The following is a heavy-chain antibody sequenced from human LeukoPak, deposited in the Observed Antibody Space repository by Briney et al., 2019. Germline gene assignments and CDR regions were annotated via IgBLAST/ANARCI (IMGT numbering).Heavy chain of an antibody. V-gene: IGHV4-59*08. Sequence: SETLSLTCTVSGGSISSYYWSWIRQPPGEGLEWIGYIDYSGRPNYNPSLKSRVTISVDTSKNQFSLKLSSVTAADTAVYFCARHYPPDYTFDCWGRGTLVTVSS. D-gene: IGHD4-11*01. CDR2: IDYSGRP. CDR3: ARHYPPDYTFDC. J-gene: IGHJ4*02. CDR1: GGSISSYY.